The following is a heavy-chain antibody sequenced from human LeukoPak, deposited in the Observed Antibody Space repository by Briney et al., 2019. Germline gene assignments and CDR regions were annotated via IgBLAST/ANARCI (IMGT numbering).Heavy chain of an antibody. CDR1: GGSFSGYY. V-gene: IGHV4-34*01. CDR2: INHSGST. J-gene: IGHJ4*02. CDR3: ASRAGGDY. Sequence: PSETLSLTCAVYGGSFSGYYWSWIRQPPGKGLGWIGEINHSGSTNYNPSLKSRVTISVDTSKNQFSLKLSSVTAADTAVYYCASRAGGDYWGQGTLVTVSS.